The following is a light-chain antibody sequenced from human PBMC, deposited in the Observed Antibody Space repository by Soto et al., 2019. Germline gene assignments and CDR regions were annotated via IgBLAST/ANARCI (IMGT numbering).Light chain of an antibody. Sequence: QSVLTQPPSASGTPGQRITISCSGSSSNIGSHSVNWYQQLPGTAPKLLIHDNRNRPAGVPDRFSGSKTGTSATLGITGVGTGDEADYYCGTWDSSLSAAVFGGGTKLTVL. CDR3: GTWDSSLSAAV. CDR1: SSNIGSHS. CDR2: DNR. J-gene: IGLJ2*01. V-gene: IGLV1-51*01.